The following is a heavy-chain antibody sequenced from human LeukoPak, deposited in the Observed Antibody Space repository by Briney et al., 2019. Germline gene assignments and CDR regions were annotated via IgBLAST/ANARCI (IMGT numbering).Heavy chain of an antibody. CDR2: ISDTGNT. J-gene: IGHJ6*03. Sequence: PGGSLRLSCAASGFTLSSYAMSWVRQAPGKGLEWVSAISDTGNTYHADSVKGRFTISRDNAKNTLYLQMNSLRAEDTAVYYCSTRGHYYMDVWGKGTTVTVSS. V-gene: IGHV3-23*01. D-gene: IGHD3-10*01. CDR1: GFTLSSYA. CDR3: STRGHYYMDV.